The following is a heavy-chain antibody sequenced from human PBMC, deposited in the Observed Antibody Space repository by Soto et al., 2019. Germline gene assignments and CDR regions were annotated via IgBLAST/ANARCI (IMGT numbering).Heavy chain of an antibody. CDR1: EFXFSRYW. J-gene: IGHJ4*02. CDR2: IYPADSDA. V-gene: IGHV5-51*01. D-gene: IGHD3-9*01. Sequence: EXLKISYKCSEFXFSRYWLGRVRQMPGRGLEWMGIIYPADSDARYSPCFQGQVTFSFEKSISTAYLQWTSLKASDTAMYYCAILTTLVKGFDYWAREPWSPSPQ. CDR3: AILTTLVKGFDY.